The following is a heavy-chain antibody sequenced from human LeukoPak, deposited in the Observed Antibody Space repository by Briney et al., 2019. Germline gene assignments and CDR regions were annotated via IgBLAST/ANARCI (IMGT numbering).Heavy chain of an antibody. CDR1: GITFSSYA. CDR3: AADKRGVVYSSSYLFDY. D-gene: IGHD3-22*01. CDR2: ISYDGSNK. Sequence: GGSLRLSCAASGITFSSYAMHWVSQAPGKGLEWVAVISYDGSNKYYADSVKGRFTVSRDNSKNTVYLQMNSLRAEDTAVYYCAADKRGVVYSSSYLFDYWGQGTLVTVSS. J-gene: IGHJ4*02. V-gene: IGHV3-30-3*01.